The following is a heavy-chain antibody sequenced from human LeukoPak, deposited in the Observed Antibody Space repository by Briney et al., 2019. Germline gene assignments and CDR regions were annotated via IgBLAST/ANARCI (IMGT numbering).Heavy chain of an antibody. J-gene: IGHJ3*02. CDR1: GFTFSSYA. D-gene: IGHD3-22*01. Sequence: GGSLRLSCAASGFTFSSYAMHWVRQAPGKGLEWVAVISYDGNNKYYADSVKGRFTISRDNSKNTPYLQMNSLRAEDTAVYYCARDSRFKLYYYDSSGIDIWGQGTMVTVSS. CDR2: ISYDGNNK. CDR3: ARDSRFKLYYYDSSGIDI. V-gene: IGHV3-30-3*01.